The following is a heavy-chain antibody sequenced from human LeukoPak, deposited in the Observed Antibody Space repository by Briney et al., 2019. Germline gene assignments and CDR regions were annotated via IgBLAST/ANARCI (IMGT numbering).Heavy chain of an antibody. CDR3: ARGRYGDRFDY. Sequence: SQTLSLTCTVSSGSISSYYWSWIRQPPGKGLEWIGYIFYSGSTNYSPSLKSRVTISVDTSKNQFSLRLSSVTAADTAVYYCARGRYGDRFDYWGQGTLVTVSS. CDR1: SGSISSYY. D-gene: IGHD4-17*01. CDR2: IFYSGST. J-gene: IGHJ4*02. V-gene: IGHV4-59*01.